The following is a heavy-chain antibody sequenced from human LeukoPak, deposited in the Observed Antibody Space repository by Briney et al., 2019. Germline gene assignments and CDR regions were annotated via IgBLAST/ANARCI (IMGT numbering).Heavy chain of an antibody. J-gene: IGHJ6*03. CDR3: ARAYDWSYSYYMDV. CDR2: ISSGGTTI. CDR1: GFTFTSYT. D-gene: IGHD3-16*01. Sequence: GGSLRLSCAASGFTFTSYTMNWVRQAPGKGLEWVSYISSGGTTIHYADAVKGRFTISRDNAKKSLWLQMNSLRAEDTAVYYCARAYDWSYSYYMDVWGKGITVTVSS. V-gene: IGHV3-48*04.